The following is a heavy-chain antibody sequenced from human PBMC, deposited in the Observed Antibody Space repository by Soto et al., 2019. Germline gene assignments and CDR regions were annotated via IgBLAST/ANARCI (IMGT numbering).Heavy chain of an antibody. CDR1: GYTFTSYY. Sequence: QVQLVQSGAEVKKPGASVKVSCKASGYTFTSYYMHWVRQAPGQGLEWMGIINPSGGSTSYAQKFQGRVTMTRDTSTSTVYMELSSLRSEDTAVYYCARDLYYDSVSGLDYYGMDVWGQGTTVTVSS. J-gene: IGHJ6*02. D-gene: IGHD3-22*01. CDR3: ARDLYYDSVSGLDYYGMDV. V-gene: IGHV1-46*01. CDR2: INPSGGST.